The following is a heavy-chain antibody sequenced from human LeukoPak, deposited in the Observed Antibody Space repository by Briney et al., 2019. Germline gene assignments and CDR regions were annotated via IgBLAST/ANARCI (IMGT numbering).Heavy chain of an antibody. D-gene: IGHD6-19*01. CDR1: GFTFSSYG. V-gene: IGHV3-23*01. CDR3: AKDYFSGGWYYFDF. Sequence: PGGSLRLSCAASGFTFSSYGMHWVRQAPGKGLEWVSGLSGNGGNTYYADSVKGRFTVSRDNSKNTLYLQMNSLRAEDTAIYYCAKDYFSGGWYYFDFWGQRTLVTVSS. J-gene: IGHJ4*02. CDR2: LSGNGGNT.